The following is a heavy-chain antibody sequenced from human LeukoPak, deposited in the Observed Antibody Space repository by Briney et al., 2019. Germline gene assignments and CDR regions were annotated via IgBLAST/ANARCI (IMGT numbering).Heavy chain of an antibody. CDR1: GGTFSSYA. J-gene: IGHJ4*02. CDR3: ARGDTLYGSSAHAGY. V-gene: IGHV1-69*06. Sequence: ASVKVSCKASGGTFSSYAISWVRQAPGQGLEWVGGIIPIFGTPNYAQNFQGRVTITADTSTNTAYMELSSLRSGDTAVYYCARGDTLYGSSAHAGYWGQGTLVTVSS. D-gene: IGHD6-13*01. CDR2: IIPIFGTP.